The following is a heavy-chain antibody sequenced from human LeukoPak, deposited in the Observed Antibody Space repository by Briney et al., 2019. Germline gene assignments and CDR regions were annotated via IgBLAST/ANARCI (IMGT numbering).Heavy chain of an antibody. CDR3: ASIRTGTIDY. D-gene: IGHD1-1*01. V-gene: IGHV4-30-2*01. CDR2: IYHSGST. CDR1: GGSISSGGYY. Sequence: SQTLSLTCTVSGGSISSGGYYWSWIRQPPGKGLEWIGYIYHSGSTYYNPSLKSRVTISVDRSKNQFSLKLSSVTAADTAVYYCASIRTGTIDYWGQGTLVTVSS. J-gene: IGHJ4*02.